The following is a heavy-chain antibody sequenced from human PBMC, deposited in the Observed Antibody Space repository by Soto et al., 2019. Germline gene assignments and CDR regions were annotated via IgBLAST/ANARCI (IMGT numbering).Heavy chain of an antibody. Sequence: SETLSLTCTVSGGSISSYYWSWIRQPPGKGLEWIGYIYYSGSTNYNPSLKSRVTISVDTSKNQFSLKLSSVTAADTAVYYCACDSGGSMDDYWGQGTLVTVSA. CDR1: GGSISSYY. CDR2: IYYSGST. V-gene: IGHV4-59*01. CDR3: ACDSGGSMDDY. J-gene: IGHJ4*02. D-gene: IGHD2-15*01.